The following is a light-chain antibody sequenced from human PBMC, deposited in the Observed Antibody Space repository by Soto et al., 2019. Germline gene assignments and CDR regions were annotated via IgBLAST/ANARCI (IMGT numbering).Light chain of an antibody. CDR3: AAWDVSFVV. CDR1: SSNIGTNT. V-gene: IGLV1-44*01. J-gene: IGLJ2*01. CDR2: SDN. Sequence: QSVLTRPPSASGTPGQGITISCSGGSSNIGTNTVTWYQQLPGTAPRLLIYSDNQRPSGVPDRFSGSKSGTSASLAISGLQSEDEADYYCAAWDVSFVVFGGGTKLTVL.